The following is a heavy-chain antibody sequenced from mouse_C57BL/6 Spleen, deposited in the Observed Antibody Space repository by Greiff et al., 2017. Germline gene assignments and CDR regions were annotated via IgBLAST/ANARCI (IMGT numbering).Heavy chain of an antibody. CDR1: GYTFTSYW. D-gene: IGHD1-1*01. J-gene: IGHJ3*01. Sequence: VQLQQPGTELVKPGASVKLSCKASGYTFTSYWMHWVKQRPGQGLEWIGNINPSNGGTNYNEKFKSKATLTVDKSSSTAYMQLSSLTSEDSAVYYCARGDITTVVPFAYWGQGTLVTVSA. CDR2: INPSNGGT. CDR3: ARGDITTVVPFAY. V-gene: IGHV1-53*01.